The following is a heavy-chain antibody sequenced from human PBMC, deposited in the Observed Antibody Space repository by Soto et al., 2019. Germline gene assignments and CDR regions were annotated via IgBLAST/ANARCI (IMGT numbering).Heavy chain of an antibody. CDR1: GGSIGSGGYS. CDR2: ISLGGSI. Sequence: KTSETLSLTCTVSGGSIGSGGYSWYWIRQPPGKGLEWIGYISLGGSIYYNPSLKSRVTISVGRSKKQFSLKLNSVTAADTAVYFCARAGDHGDFGFESWGQGTLVTVSS. J-gene: IGHJ4*02. D-gene: IGHD4-17*01. V-gene: IGHV4-30-2*01. CDR3: ARAGDHGDFGFES.